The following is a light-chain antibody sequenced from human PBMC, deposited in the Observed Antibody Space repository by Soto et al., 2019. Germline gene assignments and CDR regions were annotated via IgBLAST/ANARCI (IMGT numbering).Light chain of an antibody. CDR2: AAS. Sequence: IQLTPSPSSLSASVGDRVTITCRASQGISSYLAWYQRKPGKAPKLLIYAASTLQSGVPSRFSGSGSGTDFTLTISSLQPEDFATYYCQQLNSYQITFGQGTRLEI. CDR3: QQLNSYQIT. CDR1: QGISSY. V-gene: IGKV1-9*01. J-gene: IGKJ5*01.